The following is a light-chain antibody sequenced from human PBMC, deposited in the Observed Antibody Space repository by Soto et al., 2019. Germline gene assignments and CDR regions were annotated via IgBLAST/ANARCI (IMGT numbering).Light chain of an antibody. J-gene: IGLJ3*02. Sequence: QSVLTQPASVSGSPGQSITISCNGSNSDIGSYKYVSWYQQHPGKVPKLMIYDVSNRPSGVSNRFSGSKSGNTASLTISGFQAEDEADYYCSSYTSSSKGVFGGGTKVTAL. V-gene: IGLV2-14*03. CDR1: NSDIGSYKY. CDR2: DVS. CDR3: SSYTSSSKGV.